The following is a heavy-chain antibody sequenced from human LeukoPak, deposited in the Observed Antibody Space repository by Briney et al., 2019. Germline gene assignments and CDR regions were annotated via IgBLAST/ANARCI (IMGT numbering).Heavy chain of an antibody. Sequence: SETLSLTCTVSGGSIRSTNYYWSWIRQDPAKGLEWIGYIYHSGSTYYNPSLKSRVTISLDTSKNQFSLKLRSVTAADTAVYYCARANYYDSTGYLPVVYPSDYWGQGTLVTVSS. CDR2: IYHSGST. J-gene: IGHJ4*02. V-gene: IGHV4-31*03. CDR3: ARANYYDSTGYLPVVYPSDY. D-gene: IGHD3-22*01. CDR1: GGSIRSTNYY.